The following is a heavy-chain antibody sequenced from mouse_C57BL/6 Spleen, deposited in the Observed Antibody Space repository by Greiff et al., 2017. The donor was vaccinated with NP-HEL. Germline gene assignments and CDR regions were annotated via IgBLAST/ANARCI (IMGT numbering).Heavy chain of an antibody. CDR1: GFTFSSYA. J-gene: IGHJ2*01. Sequence: EVKLVESGGGLVKPGGSLKLSCAASGFTFSSYAMSWVRQTPEKRLEWVATISDGGSYTYYPDNVKGRFTISRDNAKNNLYLQMSHLKSEDTAMYYCARDGGTYYYGSSYFDYWGQGTTLTVSS. V-gene: IGHV5-4*01. CDR2: ISDGGSYT. D-gene: IGHD1-1*01. CDR3: ARDGGTYYYGSSYFDY.